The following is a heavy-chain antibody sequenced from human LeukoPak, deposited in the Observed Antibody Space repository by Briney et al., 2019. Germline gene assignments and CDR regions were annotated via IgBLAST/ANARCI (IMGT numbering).Heavy chain of an antibody. D-gene: IGHD1-26*01. CDR1: GFTFSSYG. Sequence: SGGSLRLSCAASGFTFSSYGMHWVRQAPGKGLEWVAVISYDGSNENYADSVKGRFTTFRDNSKNTLYLQMNSLRAEDTAVYFCAKEITYSGRYYVYFHHWGQGTLVTVSS. V-gene: IGHV3-30*18. J-gene: IGHJ1*01. CDR2: ISYDGSNE. CDR3: AKEITYSGRYYVYFHH.